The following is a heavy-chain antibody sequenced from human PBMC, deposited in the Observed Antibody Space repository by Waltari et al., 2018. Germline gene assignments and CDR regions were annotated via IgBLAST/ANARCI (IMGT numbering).Heavy chain of an antibody. V-gene: IGHV4-38-2*01. J-gene: IGHJ4*02. CDR2: IYHSGRP. Sequence: QLQLQESGPGLVKPSETLSLICAVSGYPIGSGYYWGWVRQPPGKGLEWIGIIYHSGRPYYNPSLKSRVTISVDTSKNQLSLKLSSVTAADSAVYYCARAETPTTGFYFDYWGQGSLVTVSS. D-gene: IGHD1-1*01. CDR1: GYPIGSGYY. CDR3: ARAETPTTGFYFDY.